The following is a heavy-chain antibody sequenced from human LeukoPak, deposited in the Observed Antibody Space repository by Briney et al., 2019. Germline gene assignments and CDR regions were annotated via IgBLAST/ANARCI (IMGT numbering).Heavy chain of an antibody. CDR2: IWYDGSNK. Sequence: PGGSLRLSCAASGFTFSSYGMHWVRQAPGKGLEWVAVIWYDGSNKYYADSVKGRFTISRDNSKNTLYLQMNSLRAEGTAVYYCARDSGNYDILTALDYWGQGTLVTVSS. CDR3: ARDSGNYDILTALDY. CDR1: GFTFSSYG. D-gene: IGHD3-9*01. J-gene: IGHJ4*02. V-gene: IGHV3-33*01.